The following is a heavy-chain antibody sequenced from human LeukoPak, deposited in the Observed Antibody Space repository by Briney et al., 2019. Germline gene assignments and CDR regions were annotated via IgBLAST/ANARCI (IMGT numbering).Heavy chain of an antibody. CDR3: ARDTELLGSFDY. V-gene: IGHV4-34*01. CDR2: INHSGIT. Sequence: SETLSLTCDVSGGSFSGYYWTWIRQPPGKGLEWIGEINHSGITNYNPSLKSRVTISLDTSKNQFSLKLSSVTAADTAVYYCARDTELLGSFDYWGQGTLVTVSS. CDR1: GGSFSGYY. J-gene: IGHJ4*02. D-gene: IGHD1-26*01.